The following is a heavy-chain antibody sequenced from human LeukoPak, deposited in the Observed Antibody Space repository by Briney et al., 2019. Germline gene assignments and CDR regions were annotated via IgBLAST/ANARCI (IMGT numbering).Heavy chain of an antibody. CDR2: LSGSGGGT. CDR3: AKRGVVIRVFLVGFHKEAYYFDS. Sequence: GGSLRLSCAVSGITLSNYGMSWVRQAPGKGLEWVAGLSGSGGGTNYADSVQGRFTISRDDPKNTLYLQMNSLRAEDTAVYFCAKRGVVIRVFLVGFHKEAYYFDSWGQGALVTVSS. CDR1: GITLSNYG. J-gene: IGHJ4*02. V-gene: IGHV3-23*01. D-gene: IGHD3-10*01.